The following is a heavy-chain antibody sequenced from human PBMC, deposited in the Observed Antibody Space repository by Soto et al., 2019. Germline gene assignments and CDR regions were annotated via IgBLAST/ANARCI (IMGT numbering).Heavy chain of an antibody. CDR2: ISYDGSNK. D-gene: IGHD6-19*01. Sequence: QVQLVESGGGVVQPGRSLRLSCAASGFTFSSYGMHWVRQAPGKGLEWVAVISYDGSNKYYADSVKGRFTISRDNSKNTLYLQMNSLRAEDTAVYYCAKVFPGGGRGWGSSGYWGQGTLVTVSS. CDR3: AKVFPGGGRGWGSSGY. CDR1: GFTFSSYG. V-gene: IGHV3-30*18. J-gene: IGHJ4*02.